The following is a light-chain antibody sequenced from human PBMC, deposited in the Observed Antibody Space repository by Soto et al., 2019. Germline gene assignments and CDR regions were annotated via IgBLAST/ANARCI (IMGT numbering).Light chain of an antibody. CDR2: ETI. V-gene: IGKV3-11*01. J-gene: IGKJ5*01. CDR1: QSVTNY. Sequence: EIVLTQSPATLSLSPGERATLSCRASQSVTNYLAWYQQKAGQAPRILIYETIHRATGIPARFSGSGSGTDFTLTISSLEPEDFAVYYCQHRSHWLITFGQGTRLEIK. CDR3: QHRSHWLIT.